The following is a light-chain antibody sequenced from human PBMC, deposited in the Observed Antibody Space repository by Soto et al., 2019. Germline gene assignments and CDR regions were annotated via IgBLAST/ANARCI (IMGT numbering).Light chain of an antibody. Sequence: QSALTQPASVSGSPGQSFTISCTGTSSDVGSYDLVSWYQHRPGKAPKLIIYEGSERPSGVSIRFSGSKSGNRASLRISGLQAEDEADYYCCSYAGSTTYVFGTGTKVTVL. CDR2: EGS. CDR1: SSDVGSYDL. CDR3: CSYAGSTTYV. V-gene: IGLV2-23*01. J-gene: IGLJ1*01.